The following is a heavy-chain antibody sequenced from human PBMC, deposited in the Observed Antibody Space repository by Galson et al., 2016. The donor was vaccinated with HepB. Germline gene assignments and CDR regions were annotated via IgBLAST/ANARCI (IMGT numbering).Heavy chain of an antibody. CDR2: IHYSGST. J-gene: IGHJ4*02. CDR1: GGSISGYY. CDR3: ARGGGRFDN. Sequence: ETLSLTCTVSGGSISGYYWSWIRQPPGRGLEWFGYIHYSGSTHYNPSLESRVTISLDASRNQFSLKLTSVTAADTAIYYCARGGGRFDNWGQGTLVTVSS. D-gene: IGHD3-16*01. V-gene: IGHV4-59*01.